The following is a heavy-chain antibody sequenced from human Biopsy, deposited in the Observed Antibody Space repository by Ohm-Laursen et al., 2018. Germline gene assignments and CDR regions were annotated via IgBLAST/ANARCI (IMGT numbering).Heavy chain of an antibody. CDR3: AKPADSYGSEFYFDY. V-gene: IGHV3-23*01. CDR1: GFTFSSYA. CDR2: INTSGGST. D-gene: IGHD4-17*01. J-gene: IGHJ4*02. Sequence: GSLRLSCTAAGFTFSSYAMTWVRQAPGKGLEWVSVINTSGGSTYYAVSVKGRFTISRDNSKNTLYLRMNSLRAEDTAVYYCAKPADSYGSEFYFDYWGQGTLVTVSS.